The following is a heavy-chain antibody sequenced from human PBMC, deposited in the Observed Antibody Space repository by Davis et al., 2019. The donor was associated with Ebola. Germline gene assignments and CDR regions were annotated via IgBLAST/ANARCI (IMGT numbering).Heavy chain of an antibody. D-gene: IGHD6-6*01. Sequence: MPSETLSLTCTVSGGSISSSSYYWGWIRQPPGKGLEWIGYIYYSGSTYYNPSLKSRVTISVDTSKNQFSLKLSSVTAADTAVYYCARDWGERLVPYSSSDYYYYGMDVWGQGTTVTVSS. CDR1: GGSISSSSYY. CDR3: ARDWGERLVPYSSSDYYYYGMDV. V-gene: IGHV4-30-4*08. J-gene: IGHJ6*02. CDR2: IYYSGST.